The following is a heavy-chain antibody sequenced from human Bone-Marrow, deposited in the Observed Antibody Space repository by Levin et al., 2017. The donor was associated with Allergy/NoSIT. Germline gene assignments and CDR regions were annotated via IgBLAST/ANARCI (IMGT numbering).Heavy chain of an antibody. J-gene: IGHJ6*02. Sequence: GGSLRLSCAASGFTFSSYAMSWVRQAPGKGLEWVSAISGSGGSTYYADSVKGRFTISRDNSKNTLYLQMNSLRAEDTAVYYCAEHTRLYCSGGSCYSHYYYYGMDVWGQGTTVTVSS. V-gene: IGHV3-23*01. D-gene: IGHD2-15*01. CDR3: AEHTRLYCSGGSCYSHYYYYGMDV. CDR2: ISGSGGST. CDR1: GFTFSSYA.